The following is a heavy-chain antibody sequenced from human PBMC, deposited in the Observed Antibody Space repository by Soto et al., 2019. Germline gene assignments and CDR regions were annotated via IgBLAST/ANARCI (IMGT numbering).Heavy chain of an antibody. Sequence: GGSLRLSCAASGFTFSRYSMNGVRQAPGKGLEWVSCISSSSSTIYYADSVKGRFTISRDKAKNSLYLQMNSLRDEDTAVYYCAREGPIAARPRFDYWGQGTLVTVSS. CDR1: GFTFSRYS. J-gene: IGHJ4*02. D-gene: IGHD6-6*01. CDR2: ISSSSSTI. V-gene: IGHV3-48*02. CDR3: AREGPIAARPRFDY.